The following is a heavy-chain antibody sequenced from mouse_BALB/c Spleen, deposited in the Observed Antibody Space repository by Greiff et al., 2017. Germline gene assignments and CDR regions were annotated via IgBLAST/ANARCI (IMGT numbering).Heavy chain of an antibody. J-gene: IGHJ3*01. V-gene: IGHV5-6-4*01. Sequence: EVKLVESGGGLVKPGGSLKLSCAASGFTFSSYTMSWVRQTPEKRLEWVATISSGGSYTYYPDSVKGRFTISRDNAKNTLYLQMSSLKSEDTAMYYCTRAGGKWLRQFAYWGQGTLVTVSA. D-gene: IGHD2-2*01. CDR3: TRAGGKWLRQFAY. CDR2: ISSGGSYT. CDR1: GFTFSSYT.